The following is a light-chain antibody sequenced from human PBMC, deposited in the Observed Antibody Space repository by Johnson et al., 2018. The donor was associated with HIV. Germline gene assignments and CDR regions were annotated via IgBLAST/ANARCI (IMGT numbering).Light chain of an antibody. V-gene: IGLV1-51*02. Sequence: QSVLTQPPSVSAAPGQKVTISCSGSSSNIGNNYVSWYQQLPGTAPKLLIYENNKRPSGIPHRFSGSKSGTSATLGITGLQPGYEADDYCGTWDPRLSAAFYVFGTGTKVTVL. CDR2: ENN. J-gene: IGLJ1*01. CDR1: SSNIGNNY. CDR3: GTWDPRLSAAFYV.